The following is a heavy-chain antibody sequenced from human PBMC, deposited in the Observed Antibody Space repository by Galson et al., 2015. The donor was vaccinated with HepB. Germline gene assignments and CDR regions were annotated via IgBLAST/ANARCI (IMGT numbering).Heavy chain of an antibody. J-gene: IGHJ5*02. CDR3: AAGYHVVPGTTPYNWFDP. D-gene: IGHD1-1*01. V-gene: IGHV1-58*02. CDR1: GFTFTSSA. Sequence: SVKVSCKASGFTFTSSAMQWVRQARGQRLEWIGWIVVGSGNTNYAQKFQERVTITRDMSTSTAYMELSSLRSEDTAAYYCAAGYHVVPGTTPYNWFDPWGQGTLVTVSS. CDR2: IVVGSGNT.